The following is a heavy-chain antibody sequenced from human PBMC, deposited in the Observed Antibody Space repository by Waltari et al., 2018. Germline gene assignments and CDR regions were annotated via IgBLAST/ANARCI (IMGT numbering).Heavy chain of an antibody. CDR3: ARDQYGESFYYAMNV. J-gene: IGHJ6*02. CDR1: GFSFTNYG. V-gene: IGHV3-33*01. D-gene: IGHD1-26*01. CDR2: IWYDGSKK. Sequence: QEKLVESGGGVVQSGRSLKLSCEASGFSFTNYGMHWVRQAPGKGRGWVAIIWYDGSKKYYADSVKGRFDISRDNSRNTLYLQMDSLRAEDTAVYFCARDQYGESFYYAMNVWGQGTAVTVSS.